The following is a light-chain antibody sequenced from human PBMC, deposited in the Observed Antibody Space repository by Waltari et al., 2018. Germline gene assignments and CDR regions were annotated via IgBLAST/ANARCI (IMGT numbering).Light chain of an antibody. CDR3: QSYDTSLSVV. CDR2: GSS. J-gene: IGLJ3*02. Sequence: QSVLTQPPAVSGAPGQRVHNSCTGRGANSGAAYEIHWYQQLPRAAPNLLIYGSSTRPLGVPDRFFGSTSGTSASLAITGLQAEDEADYYCQSYDTSLSVVFGGGTKLTVL. V-gene: IGLV1-40*01. CDR1: GANSGAAYE.